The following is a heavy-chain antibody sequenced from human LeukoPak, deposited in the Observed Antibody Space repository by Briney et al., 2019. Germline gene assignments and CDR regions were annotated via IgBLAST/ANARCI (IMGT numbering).Heavy chain of an antibody. V-gene: IGHV3-23*01. CDR1: GFTLSSYA. CDR3: AKDVGKWESLHFFDY. CDR2: ISGSGGST. Sequence: GGSLRLSCAASGFTLSSYAMNWVRQAPGKGLEWVSAISGSGGSTYYADSVKGRFTISRDNSKNTLYLQMNSLRADDTAVYYCAKDVGKWESLHFFDYWGQGTLVTVSS. D-gene: IGHD1-26*01. J-gene: IGHJ4*02.